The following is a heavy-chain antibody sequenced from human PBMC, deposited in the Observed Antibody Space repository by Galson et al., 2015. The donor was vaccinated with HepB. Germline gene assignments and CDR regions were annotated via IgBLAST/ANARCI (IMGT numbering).Heavy chain of an antibody. V-gene: IGHV1-69*13. J-gene: IGHJ6*02. D-gene: IGHD6-13*01. CDR3: TVAAAGTIYYYYYYGMDV. CDR2: IIPIFGTV. CDR1: GGTFSSYA. Sequence: SVKVSCKASGGTFSSYAISWVRQAPGQGLEWMGGIIPIFGTVNYAQKFQGRVTITADESTSTAYMELSSLRSEDTAVYYCTVAAAGTIYYYYYYGMDVWGQGTTVTVSS.